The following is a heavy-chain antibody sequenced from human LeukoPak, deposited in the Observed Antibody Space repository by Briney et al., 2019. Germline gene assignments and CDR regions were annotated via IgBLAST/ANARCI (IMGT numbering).Heavy chain of an antibody. Sequence: SETLSLTCTVSGGSISSYYWSWIRQPAGKGLEWIGRIYTSGSTNYNPSLKSRVTMSVDTSKNQFSLKLSSVTAADTAVYYCAREGDYDSSGYTIDYWGQGTLVTVSS. CDR3: AREGDYDSSGYTIDY. D-gene: IGHD3-22*01. CDR1: GGSISSYY. J-gene: IGHJ4*02. CDR2: IYTSGST. V-gene: IGHV4-4*07.